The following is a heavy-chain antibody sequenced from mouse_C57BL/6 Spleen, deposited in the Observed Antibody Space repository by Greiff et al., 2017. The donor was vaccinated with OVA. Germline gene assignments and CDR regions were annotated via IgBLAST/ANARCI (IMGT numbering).Heavy chain of an antibody. J-gene: IGHJ3*01. CDR2: ISDGGSYT. CDR3: ARDLYYYGSSYAWFAY. CDR1: GFTFSSYA. Sequence: EVKVVESGGGLVKPGGSLKLSCAASGFTFSSYAMSWVRQTPEKRLEWVATISDGGSYTYYPDNVKGRFTISRDNAKNNLYLQMSHLKSEDTAMYYCARDLYYYGSSYAWFAYWGQGTLVTVSA. D-gene: IGHD1-1*01. V-gene: IGHV5-4*01.